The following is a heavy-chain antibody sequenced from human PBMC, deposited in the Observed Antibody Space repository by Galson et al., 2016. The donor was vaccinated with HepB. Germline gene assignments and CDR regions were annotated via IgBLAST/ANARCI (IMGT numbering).Heavy chain of an antibody. CDR3: ARIRDFGVVRGMDV. J-gene: IGHJ4*02. Sequence: PALVKPTQTLTLTCTVSGFSLSTTGMYMSWIRQPPGKALEWLALIDWDDEKDYSTSLKTRLTIFKDTSEDQVVLTMTYMDPVDTATYYCARIRDFGVVRGMDVWGQGTLVTVSS. CDR1: GFSLSTTGMY. V-gene: IGHV2-70*01. D-gene: IGHD3-3*01. CDR2: IDWDDEK.